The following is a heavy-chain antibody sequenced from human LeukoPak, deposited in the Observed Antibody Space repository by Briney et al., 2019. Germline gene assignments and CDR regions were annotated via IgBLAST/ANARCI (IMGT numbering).Heavy chain of an antibody. CDR3: TSTIPYYDFWSGYYLYYFDY. J-gene: IGHJ4*02. D-gene: IGHD3-3*01. V-gene: IGHV3-15*01. CDR2: IKSKTDGGTT. Sequence: PGGSLRLSCAASGFTFSNAWMSWVRQAPGKGLEWVGRIKSKTDGGTTDYAAPVKGRFTISRDDSKNTLYLQMNSLKTEDTAVYYCTSTIPYYDFWSGYYLYYFDYWGQGTLVTVSS. CDR1: GFTFSNAW.